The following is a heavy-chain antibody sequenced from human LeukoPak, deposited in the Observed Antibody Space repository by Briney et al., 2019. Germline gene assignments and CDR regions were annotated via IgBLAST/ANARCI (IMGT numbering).Heavy chain of an antibody. J-gene: IGHJ4*02. Sequence: GGSLRLSCAASGLTFSSYAMAWVRQAPGKGLEWVSYISSSGSTIYYADSVKGRFTISRDNAKNSLYLQMNSLRAEDTAVYYCARDLLGSSWTMGYWGQGTLVTVSS. CDR3: ARDLLGSSWTMGY. CDR2: ISSSGSTI. CDR1: GLTFSSYA. D-gene: IGHD6-13*01. V-gene: IGHV3-48*04.